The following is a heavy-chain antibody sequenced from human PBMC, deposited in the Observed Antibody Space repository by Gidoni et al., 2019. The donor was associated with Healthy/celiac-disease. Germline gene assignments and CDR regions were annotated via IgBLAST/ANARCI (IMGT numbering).Heavy chain of an antibody. V-gene: IGHV3-23*01. CDR2: IRGSGGST. CDR3: AKGAYSSSRRGGVDPFDI. D-gene: IGHD6-13*01. Sequence: EVPLLESGGGLVQPGGSLRPSCPASGFHFSSYALSWVRQAPGKGLEGVSAIRGSGGSTYYADSVKGRFTISRDNSKNTLYLQMNSLRAEDTAVYYCAKGAYSSSRRGGVDPFDIWGQGTMVTVSS. CDR1: GFHFSSYA. J-gene: IGHJ3*02.